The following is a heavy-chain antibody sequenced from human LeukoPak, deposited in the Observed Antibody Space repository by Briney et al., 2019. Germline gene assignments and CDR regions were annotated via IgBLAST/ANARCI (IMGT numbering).Heavy chain of an antibody. Sequence: GASVKVSCKASGYTFTAYYIHWVRQAPGQGLEWMGWVNPHSRGTKHTRNFEGRVTMTRDTSISTAYMEVSRLRSDDTAVYYCARVPRRYYDSSGYYYTYYFDYWGQATRVTV. CDR3: ARVPRRYYDSSGYYYTYYFDY. CDR2: VNPHSRGT. V-gene: IGHV1-2*02. CDR1: GYTFTAYY. J-gene: IGHJ4*02. D-gene: IGHD3-22*01.